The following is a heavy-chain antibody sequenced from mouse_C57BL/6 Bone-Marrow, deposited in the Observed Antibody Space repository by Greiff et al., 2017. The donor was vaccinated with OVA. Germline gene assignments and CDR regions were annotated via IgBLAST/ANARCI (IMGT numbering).Heavy chain of an antibody. Sequence: EVMLVESGAELVRPGASVKLSCTASGFNIKDDYMHWVKQRPEQGLEWIGWIDPENGDTEYASKFQGKATITADTSSNTAYLQLSSLTSEDTAFYYCTRDFYWYFDVWGTGTTVTVSS. J-gene: IGHJ1*03. V-gene: IGHV14-4*01. CDR3: TRDFYWYFDV. CDR1: GFNIKDDY. CDR2: IDPENGDT.